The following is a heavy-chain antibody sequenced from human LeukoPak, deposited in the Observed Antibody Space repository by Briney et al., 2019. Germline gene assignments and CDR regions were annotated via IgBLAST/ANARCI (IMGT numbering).Heavy chain of an antibody. D-gene: IGHD3-9*01. J-gene: IGHJ3*02. Sequence: SETLSLTCTVSGASISSRSYYWGWIRQPPGKGLEWIGTIYHSGSTYYNPSLKSRVTISIHTSKNQFSLKLTSVTAADTAVYYCARHRRSRYDILTGYYKVGDAFDIWGQGTMVTASS. V-gene: IGHV4-39*01. CDR1: GASISSRSYY. CDR3: ARHRRSRYDILTGYYKVGDAFDI. CDR2: IYHSGST.